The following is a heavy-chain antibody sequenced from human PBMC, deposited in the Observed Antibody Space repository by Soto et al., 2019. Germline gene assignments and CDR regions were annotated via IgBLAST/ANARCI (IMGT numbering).Heavy chain of an antibody. D-gene: IGHD2-15*01. Sequence: QVQLVQSGAEVKKPGASVKVSCKASGYTFISYGISWVRQAPGQGLEWMGWIAVYNGNTNYAQNLQGRVTMTTDTALSPAYMEVRSVRSDDSAVYYCARDPCSGGGCYRSNGAFDIWGQGTMVTVSS. CDR2: IAVYNGNT. J-gene: IGHJ3*02. CDR3: ARDPCSGGGCYRSNGAFDI. CDR1: GYTFISYG. V-gene: IGHV1-18*01.